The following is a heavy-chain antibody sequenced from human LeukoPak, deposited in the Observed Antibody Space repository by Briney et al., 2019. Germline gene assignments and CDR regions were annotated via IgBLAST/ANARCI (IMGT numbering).Heavy chain of an antibody. J-gene: IGHJ4*02. CDR1: GFTFSGYA. V-gene: IGHV3-30*04. CDR2: ISYDGSNK. CDR3: AAADGYSTPFDY. Sequence: GRSLRLSCAASGFTFSGYAMHWVRQAPGKGLEWVAVISYDGSNKYYADSVKGRFTISRDNSKNTLYLQMNSLRAEDTAVYYCAAADGYSTPFDYWGQGTLVTVSS. D-gene: IGHD5-24*01.